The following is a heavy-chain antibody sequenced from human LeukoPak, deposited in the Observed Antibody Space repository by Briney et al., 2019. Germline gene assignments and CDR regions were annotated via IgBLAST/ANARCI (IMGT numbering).Heavy chain of an antibody. Sequence: GSLRLSCAASGFTISSNYMSWVRQAPGKGPEWLSVIYPGGDAYYAEFVEGRFAISRDSSQNTLYLQLNNLRAEDTAVYYCARTLVEIATFDAFDIWGQGTMVTVSS. D-gene: IGHD2/OR15-2a*01. J-gene: IGHJ3*02. CDR3: ARTLVEIATFDAFDI. V-gene: IGHV3-53*01. CDR2: IYPGGDA. CDR1: GFTISSNY.